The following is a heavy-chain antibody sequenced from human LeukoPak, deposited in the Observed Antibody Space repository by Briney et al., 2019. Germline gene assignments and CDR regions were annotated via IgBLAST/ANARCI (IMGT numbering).Heavy chain of an antibody. J-gene: IGHJ4*02. V-gene: IGHV1-8*01. CDR2: MSPNSGNT. Sequence: ASVKVSCALSGYTSTSYDITWVRQAPGQGLEWMGWMSPNSGNTGYAQKFQGRVTMTRNTSITTAYMELSSLTSEDTAVYYCARETTIPPYYFDYWGLGSQVTVSP. CDR1: GYTSTSYD. CDR3: ARETTIPPYYFDY. D-gene: IGHD3-9*01.